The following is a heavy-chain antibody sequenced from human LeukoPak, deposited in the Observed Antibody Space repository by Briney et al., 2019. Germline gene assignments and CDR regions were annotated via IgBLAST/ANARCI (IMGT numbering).Heavy chain of an antibody. CDR1: GGSMSSYY. D-gene: IGHD5-18*01. CDR3: ARAVDTAMVNYFDY. V-gene: IGHV4-4*07. J-gene: IGHJ4*02. Sequence: SETLSLTCTVSGGSMSSYYWSWIRQPAGKGLEWIGRIYTSGSTNYNPSLRSRVTMSVDTSKNQFSLKLSSVTAADTAVYYCARAVDTAMVNYFDYWGQGTLVTVSS. CDR2: IYTSGST.